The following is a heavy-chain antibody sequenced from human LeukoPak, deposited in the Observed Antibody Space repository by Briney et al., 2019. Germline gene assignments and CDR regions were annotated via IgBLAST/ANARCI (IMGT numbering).Heavy chain of an antibody. CDR1: GYTFTSYY. V-gene: IGHV1-46*01. Sequence: ASVKVSCKASGYTFTSYYMHWLRQAPGQGLEWMGIINPSGGSTSYAQKFQGRVTMTRDTSTSTVYMELSSLRSEDTAVYYCARDRQYYDFWSGSNPPSVWFDPWGQGTLVTVSS. CDR2: INPSGGST. J-gene: IGHJ5*02. D-gene: IGHD3-3*01. CDR3: ARDRQYYDFWSGSNPPSVWFDP.